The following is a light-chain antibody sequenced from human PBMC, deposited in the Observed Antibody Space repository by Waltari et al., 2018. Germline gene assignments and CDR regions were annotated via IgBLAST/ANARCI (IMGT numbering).Light chain of an antibody. J-gene: IGLJ2*01. CDR2: DVN. CDR1: RSDFGVYAF. Sequence: QSALTQPRSVSGPPGQSVPISCTGTRSDFGVYAFFSCYQQYPGKAPNLISEDVNKRPPGGPDRFSGAKSGNTASLTISGLLNEDEADYYCCSYAGADTSVVFGGGTTLTVL. CDR3: CSYAGADTSVV. V-gene: IGLV2-11*01.